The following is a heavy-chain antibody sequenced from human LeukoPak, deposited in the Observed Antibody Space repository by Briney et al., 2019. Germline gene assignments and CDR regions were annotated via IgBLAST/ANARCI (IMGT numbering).Heavy chain of an antibody. J-gene: IGHJ4*01. V-gene: IGHV4-59*01. CDR2: IYYSGST. Sequence: SETLSLTCTVSGGSISSYSWSWIRQPPGKGLEWIGYIYYSGSTNYNPSLKSRVTISVDTSKNQLSLKLSSVTAADTAVYYCAREVVAAPGTVDYWGQGTLVTVSS. D-gene: IGHD6-13*01. CDR3: AREVVAAPGTVDY. CDR1: GGSISSYS.